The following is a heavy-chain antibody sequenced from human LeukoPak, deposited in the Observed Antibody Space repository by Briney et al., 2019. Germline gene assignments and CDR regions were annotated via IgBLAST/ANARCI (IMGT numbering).Heavy chain of an antibody. Sequence: SETLSLTCTVSGGSISSHYWSWIRQPPGEGLEWIAYISYSGSTNYNPSLKSRVTISVDTSKNQFSLKLNSVTAADTAVYYCATVERLPGYSYGYLYYFDYWGQGTLVTVSS. V-gene: IGHV4-59*11. D-gene: IGHD5-18*01. CDR1: GGSISSHY. J-gene: IGHJ4*02. CDR2: ISYSGST. CDR3: ATVERLPGYSYGYLYYFDY.